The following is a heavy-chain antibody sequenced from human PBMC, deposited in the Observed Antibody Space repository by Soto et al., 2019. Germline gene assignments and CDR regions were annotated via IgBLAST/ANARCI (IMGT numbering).Heavy chain of an antibody. CDR3: ARKLGYCSSTSCPSLHYYYGMDV. V-gene: IGHV1-69*01. CDR1: GGTFSSYA. CDR2: IIPIFGTA. Sequence: QVQLVQSGAEVKKPGSSVKVSCKASGGTFSSYAISWVRQAPGQGLEWMGGIIPIFGTANYAQKFQGRVTITADESTSTAYMELSSLRSEDTAVYYCARKLGYCSSTSCPSLHYYYGMDVWGQGTTVTVSS. D-gene: IGHD2-2*01. J-gene: IGHJ6*02.